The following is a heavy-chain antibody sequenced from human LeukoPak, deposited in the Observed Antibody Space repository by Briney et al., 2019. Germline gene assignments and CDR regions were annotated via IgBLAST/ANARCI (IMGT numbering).Heavy chain of an antibody. CDR2: IYSGGNI. CDR3: ARHRRGSGYYPFEY. J-gene: IGHJ4*02. CDR1: DDSISSYY. D-gene: IGHD3-22*01. V-gene: IGHV4-59*01. Sequence: PSETLSLTCTVSDDSISSYYWSWVRQPPGKGLEWIGHIYSGGNINYNPPLKSRVTISVDTSKNQPSMKLTSVTAADTAVYYCARHRRGSGYYPFEYWGQGTLVTVSS.